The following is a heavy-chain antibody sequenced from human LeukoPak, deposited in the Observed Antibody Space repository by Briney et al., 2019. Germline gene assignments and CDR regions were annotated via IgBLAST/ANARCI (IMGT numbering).Heavy chain of an antibody. J-gene: IGHJ4*02. CDR1: GFTFSSY. V-gene: IGHV3-74*01. D-gene: IGHD6-13*01. Sequence: GGSLRLSCAASGFTFSSYHWVRQAPGKGLVWVSRINSDGSSTDYADSVKGRFTISRDNAKNTLYLQMDSLSAEDTAVYYCSRDLEAAADPLDYWGQGTLVTVSS. CDR2: INSDGSST. CDR3: SRDLEAAADPLDY.